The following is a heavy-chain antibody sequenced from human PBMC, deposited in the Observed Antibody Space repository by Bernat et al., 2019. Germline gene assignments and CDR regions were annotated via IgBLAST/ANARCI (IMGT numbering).Heavy chain of an antibody. D-gene: IGHD6-13*01. Sequence: EVQLLESGGGLVQPGGSLRLSCAASGFTFSSYAMSWVRQAPGKGLEWVSAISGSGGSTYYADAVKGRFTISRDNSKNTLYLQMNSLRAEDTAVYCCAKDRDIAAAGTIDYWGQGTLVTVSS. CDR1: GFTFSSYA. J-gene: IGHJ4*02. V-gene: IGHV3-23*01. CDR2: ISGSGGST. CDR3: AKDRDIAAAGTIDY.